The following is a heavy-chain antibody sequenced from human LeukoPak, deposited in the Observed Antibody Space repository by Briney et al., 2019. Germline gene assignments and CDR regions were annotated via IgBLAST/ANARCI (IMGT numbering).Heavy chain of an antibody. V-gene: IGHV3-13*01. Sequence: GGSLRLSCVVSGFTFSTYDMHWVRQVTGKGLEWVSGIGTVGDTYYPGSVKGRFTISRENAKNSVYLQMNSLRAGDTALYYCAKDQGYYYDSKMGFDYWGQGTLVTVSS. CDR1: GFTFSTYD. D-gene: IGHD3-22*01. CDR3: AKDQGYYYDSKMGFDY. J-gene: IGHJ4*02. CDR2: IGTVGDT.